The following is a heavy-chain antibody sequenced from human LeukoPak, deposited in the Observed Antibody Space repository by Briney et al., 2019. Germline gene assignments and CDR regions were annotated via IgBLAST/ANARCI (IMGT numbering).Heavy chain of an antibody. CDR3: ARAHYPGAGGPWGFDS. CDR1: GDSISSGGYY. Sequence: PSETLSLTCTVSGDSISSGGYYWSWTRQPAGKGVEWIGHIYSGGKTRIGRIYTSGSTNYNPSLESRVTISLDTSKNQFSLKMTSLTAADTAVYYCARAHYPGAGGPWGFDSWGPGTLVTVSS. V-gene: IGHV4-61*02. J-gene: IGHJ4*02. CDR2: GHIYSGGKTRIGRIYTSGST. D-gene: IGHD2-15*01.